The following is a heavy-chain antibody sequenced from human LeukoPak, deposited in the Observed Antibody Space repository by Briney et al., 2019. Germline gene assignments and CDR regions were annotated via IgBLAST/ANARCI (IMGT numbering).Heavy chain of an antibody. CDR3: ARGQWFRAF. V-gene: IGHV4-34*01. Sequence: PSETLSLTCAVYGGSFSGYYWNWIRQPPGKGLEWIGEIHYSGSATYNPSLKSRVTISVDTSKNQFSLKMNSVTAADTAVYYCARGQWFRAFWSRGTPVTVSS. J-gene: IGHJ4*02. CDR2: IHYSGSA. D-gene: IGHD3-10*01. CDR1: GGSFSGYY.